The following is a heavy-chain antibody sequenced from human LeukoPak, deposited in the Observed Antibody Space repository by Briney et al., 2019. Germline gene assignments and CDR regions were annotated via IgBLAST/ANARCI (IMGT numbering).Heavy chain of an antibody. CDR2: ISYDGSNK. J-gene: IGHJ3*02. CDR1: GFTFSSYG. CDR3: AKATGTMRGAFDI. Sequence: GGSLRLPCAASGFTFSSYGMHWVRQAPGKGLEWVAVISYDGSNKYYADSVKGRFTISRDNSKNTLYLQMNSLRAEDTAVYYCAKATGTMRGAFDIWGQGTMVTVSS. V-gene: IGHV3-30*18. D-gene: IGHD1-7*01.